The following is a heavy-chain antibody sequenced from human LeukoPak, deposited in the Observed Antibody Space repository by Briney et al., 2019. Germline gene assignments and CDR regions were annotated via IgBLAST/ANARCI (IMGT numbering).Heavy chain of an antibody. V-gene: IGHV4-59*12. CDR3: ARSKERFGELYDY. CDR1: GGSISSYY. J-gene: IGHJ4*02. D-gene: IGHD3-10*01. Sequence: SETLSLTCTVSGGSISSYYWSWIRQPPGKGLEWIGYIYYSGSTNYNPSLKSRVTISVDTSKNQFSLKLSSVTAADTAVYYCARSKERFGELYDYWGQGTLVTVSS. CDR2: IYYSGST.